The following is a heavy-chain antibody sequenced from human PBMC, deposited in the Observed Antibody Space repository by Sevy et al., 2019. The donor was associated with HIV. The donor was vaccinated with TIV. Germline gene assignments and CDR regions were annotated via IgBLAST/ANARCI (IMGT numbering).Heavy chain of an antibody. J-gene: IGHJ3*02. Sequence: KQSQTLSLTCAISGDSVSSESSAWNWLRQSPSRGLEWLGRAYYRSRWFNTYALSVKSRITINPDIAKNQFSLQLNSVIPGDTAVYYCARNVHTGFDIWGQGTMVTVSS. CDR3: ARNVHTGFDI. CDR1: GDSVSSESSA. V-gene: IGHV6-1*01. CDR2: AYYRSRWFN.